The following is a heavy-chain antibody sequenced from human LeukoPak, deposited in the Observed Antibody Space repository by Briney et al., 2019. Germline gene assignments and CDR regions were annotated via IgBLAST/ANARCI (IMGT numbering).Heavy chain of an antibody. Sequence: GGSLRLSCAVSGFTFSSYAMHWVRQAPGKGLEWVAVISYDGSNKYYTDSVKGRFTISRDNSKNTLYLQMNSLRAEDTAVYYCARELLDSGSLTSWFDPWGQGTLVTVSS. J-gene: IGHJ5*02. CDR3: ARELLDSGSLTSWFDP. CDR1: GFTFSSYA. D-gene: IGHD1-26*01. V-gene: IGHV3-30*14. CDR2: ISYDGSNK.